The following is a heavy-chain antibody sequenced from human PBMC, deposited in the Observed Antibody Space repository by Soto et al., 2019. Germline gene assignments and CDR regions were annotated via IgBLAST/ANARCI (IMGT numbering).Heavy chain of an antibody. CDR1: GGSISSSSYY. D-gene: IGHD3-10*01. V-gene: IGHV4-39*01. CDR2: IYYSGST. J-gene: IGHJ4*02. Sequence: SETLSLTCTVSGGSISSSSYYWGWIRQPPGKGLEWIGSIYYSGSTYYNPSLKSRVTISVDTSKNQFSLKLSSVTAADTAVYYCARGLWQSDYWGQGTLVTSPQ. CDR3: ARGLWQSDY.